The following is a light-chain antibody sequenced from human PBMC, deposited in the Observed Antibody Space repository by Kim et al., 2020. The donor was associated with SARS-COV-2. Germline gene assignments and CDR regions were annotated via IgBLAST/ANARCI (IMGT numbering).Light chain of an antibody. J-gene: IGLJ3*02. Sequence: QLVLTQSPSASASLGASVKLTCTLSSGHSSYAIAWHQQNPEKGPRYLMKVNSDGSHRKGDGIPDRFSGSSSGAERYLTISSLQSEDEADYYCQTWDTGSWVFGGGTQLTVL. CDR1: SGHSSYA. CDR3: QTWDTGSWV. CDR2: VNSDGSH. V-gene: IGLV4-69*01.